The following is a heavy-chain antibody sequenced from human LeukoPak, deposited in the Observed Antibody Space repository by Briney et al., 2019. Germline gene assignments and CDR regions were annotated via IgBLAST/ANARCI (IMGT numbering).Heavy chain of an antibody. J-gene: IGHJ2*01. CDR1: GDSVSSDSAA. CDR3: ARAREGGWYFDL. Sequence: SQTLSLTCAISGDSVSSDSAAWNWIRQSPSRGLEWLGRTYYRSRWSNDYAGSVKSRIIINPDTSKNQFPLQLNSVTPEDTAVYYCARAREGGWYFDLWGRGTLVTVSS. V-gene: IGHV6-1*01. CDR2: TYYRSRWSN. D-gene: IGHD1-26*01.